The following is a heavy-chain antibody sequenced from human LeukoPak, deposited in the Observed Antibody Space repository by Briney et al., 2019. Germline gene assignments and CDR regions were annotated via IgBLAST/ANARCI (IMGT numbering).Heavy chain of an antibody. CDR3: ARAKGGYSYGLNPAECFQH. J-gene: IGHJ1*01. V-gene: IGHV3-23*01. Sequence: GGSLRLSCAASGFTFSSYAMSWVRQAPGKGLEWVSAISGSGGSTYYADSMKGRLNISRDNSKNTLYLQMNSLRAEATAVYYCARAKGGYSYGLNPAECFQHWGQGTLVTVSS. D-gene: IGHD5-18*01. CDR2: ISGSGGST. CDR1: GFTFSSYA.